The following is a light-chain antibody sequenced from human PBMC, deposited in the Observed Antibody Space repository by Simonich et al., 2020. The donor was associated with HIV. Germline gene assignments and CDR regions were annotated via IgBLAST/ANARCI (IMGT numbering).Light chain of an antibody. J-gene: IGKJ4*01. V-gene: IGKV4-1*01. Sequence: DIVMTQSPDSLAVSPGERATIGCKSSQSVLYSSNNKNYLAWYQQKPGQPPKLLIYWASTRQSGVPDRFSGSGSGTDFTLTISSLQAEDVAVYFCQQYYTSPLNFGGGTKVEIK. CDR1: QSVLYSSNNKNY. CDR2: WAS. CDR3: QQYYTSPLN.